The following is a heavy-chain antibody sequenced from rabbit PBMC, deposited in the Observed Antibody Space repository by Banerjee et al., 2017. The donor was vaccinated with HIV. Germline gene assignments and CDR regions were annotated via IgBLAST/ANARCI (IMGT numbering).Heavy chain of an antibody. V-gene: IGHV1S45*01. CDR1: GFSFSSSYY. Sequence: QEQLVESGGGLVQPEGSLTLTCTASGFSFSSSYYMCWVRQAPGKGLEWIACIDAGSSGSTCYASWAKGRFTISKTSSTTVTLQMTSLTDADTATYFCGRDRGVGYDLNLWGPGTLVTVS. CDR2: IDAGSSGST. J-gene: IGHJ4*01. CDR3: GRDRGVGYDLNL. D-gene: IGHD6-1*01.